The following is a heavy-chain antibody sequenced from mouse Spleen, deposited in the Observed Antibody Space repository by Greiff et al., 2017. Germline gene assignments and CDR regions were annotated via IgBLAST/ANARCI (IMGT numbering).Heavy chain of an antibody. D-gene: IGHD2-4*01. CDR1: GYTFTDYN. V-gene: IGHV1-18*01. CDR2: INPNNGGT. Sequence: EVQLQQSGPELVKPGASVKIPCKASGYTFTDYNMDWVKQSHGKSLEWIGDINPNNGGTIYNQKFKGKATLTVDKSSSTAYMELRSLTSEDTAVYYCARRGGLRRGWFAYWGQGTLVTVSA. CDR3: ARRGGLRRGWFAY. J-gene: IGHJ3*01.